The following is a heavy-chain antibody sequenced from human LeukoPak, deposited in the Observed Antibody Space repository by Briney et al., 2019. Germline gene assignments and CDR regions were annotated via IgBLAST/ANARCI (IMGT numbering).Heavy chain of an antibody. V-gene: IGHV4-31*02. CDR1: GDSITSGGSF. D-gene: IGHD4-23*01. J-gene: IGHJ4*02. CDR3: ARCLDYRGHCDK. CDR2: MSRSGYT. Sequence: SETLSLTCSVSGDSITSGGSFWTWIRQHPGEGLEWIAFMSRSGYTDYKSSLNSRLIMSADTSKNRVSLKLSSVTAADTAVYYCARCLDYRGHCDKWGQGTLDIVSS.